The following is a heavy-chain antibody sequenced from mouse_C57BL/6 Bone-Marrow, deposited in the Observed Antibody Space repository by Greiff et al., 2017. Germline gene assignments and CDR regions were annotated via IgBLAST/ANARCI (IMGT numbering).Heavy chain of an antibody. J-gene: IGHJ4*01. D-gene: IGHD2-4*01. CDR2: INPNYGTT. CDR3: ARGYDYDYAMDS. CDR1: GYSFTDYN. Sequence: LQESGPELVKPGASVKISCKASGYSFTDYNMNWVKQSNGKSLEWIGVINPNYGTTSYNQKFKGKATLTVDQSSSTAYMQLNSLTSEDSAVYYGARGYDYDYAMDSWGQGTSVTVSS. V-gene: IGHV1-39*01.